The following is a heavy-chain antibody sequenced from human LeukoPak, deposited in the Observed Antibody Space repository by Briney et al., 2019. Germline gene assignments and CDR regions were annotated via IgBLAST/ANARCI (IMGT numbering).Heavy chain of an antibody. D-gene: IGHD1-14*01. CDR2: ITPFNGNT. CDR1: GYTFTYRY. J-gene: IGHJ4*02. Sequence: ASVKVSCKASGYTFTYRYLHWVRQAPGQALEWMRWITPFNGNTNYAQKFQDRVTITRDRSMSTAYMELSSLRSEDTAMYYCATSTGTMGSFGYWGQGTLVTVSS. V-gene: IGHV1-45*02. CDR3: ATSTGTMGSFGY.